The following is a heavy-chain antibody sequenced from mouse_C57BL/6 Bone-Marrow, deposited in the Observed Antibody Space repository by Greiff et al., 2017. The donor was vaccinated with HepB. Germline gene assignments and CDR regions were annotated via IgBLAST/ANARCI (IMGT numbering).Heavy chain of an antibody. V-gene: IGHV1-55*01. D-gene: IGHD2-1*01. CDR2: IYPRSGNT. CDR3: ASPLYGNDY. J-gene: IGHJ2*01. CDR1: GYTFTSYW. Sequence: QVQLQQPGAELVKPGASVKMSCKASGYTFTSYWITWVKQRPGQGLEWIGEIYPRSGNTYYNEKFKGKATLTADKSSSTAYMELRSLTSEDSAVYFCASPLYGNDYWGQGTTLTVSS.